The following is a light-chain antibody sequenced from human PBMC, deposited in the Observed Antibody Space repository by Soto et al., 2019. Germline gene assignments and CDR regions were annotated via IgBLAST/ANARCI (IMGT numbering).Light chain of an antibody. V-gene: IGKV3-20*01. Sequence: EIVLTQSPATLSLSPGERATLSCRASQSVSSYLVWYQQKPGQAPRLLIYGASSRATGIPDRFSGSGSGTDFTLTISRLEPEDFAVYYCQQYGSSPFTFGPGTKVDIK. J-gene: IGKJ3*01. CDR2: GAS. CDR3: QQYGSSPFT. CDR1: QSVSSY.